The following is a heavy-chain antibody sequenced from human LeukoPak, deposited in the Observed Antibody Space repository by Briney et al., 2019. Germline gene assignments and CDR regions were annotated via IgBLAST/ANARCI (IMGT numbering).Heavy chain of an antibody. V-gene: IGHV4-39*01. Sequence: SETLSLTCAVYGGSFSGYYWGWIRQPPGKGLEWIGSIYYSGSTYYNPSLKSRVTISVDTSKNQFSLKLNSVTAADTAVYYCARLLWFGELLSTGWFDPWGQGTLVTVSS. D-gene: IGHD3-10*01. CDR3: ARLLWFGELLSTGWFDP. J-gene: IGHJ5*02. CDR2: IYYSGST. CDR1: GGSFSGYY.